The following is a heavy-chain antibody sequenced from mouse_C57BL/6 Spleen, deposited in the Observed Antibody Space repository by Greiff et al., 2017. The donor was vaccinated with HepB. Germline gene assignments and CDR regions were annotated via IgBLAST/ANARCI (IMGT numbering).Heavy chain of an antibody. D-gene: IGHD2-4*01. CDR1: GYTFTSYG. Sequence: VQLQESGAELARPGASVKLSCKASGYTFTSYGISWVKQRTGQGLEWIGEIYPRSGNTYYNEKFKGKATLTADKSSSTAYMELRSLTSEDSAVYFCARSRGDYAFDYWGQGTTLTVSS. CDR2: IYPRSGNT. CDR3: ARSRGDYAFDY. J-gene: IGHJ2*01. V-gene: IGHV1-81*01.